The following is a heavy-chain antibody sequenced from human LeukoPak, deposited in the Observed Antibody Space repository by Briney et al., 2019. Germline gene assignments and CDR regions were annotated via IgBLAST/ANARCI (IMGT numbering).Heavy chain of an antibody. CDR3: ARGKQLELLSY. J-gene: IGHJ4*02. V-gene: IGHV4-39*07. CDR1: GGSISSYY. Sequence: SSETLSLTCTVSGGSISSYYWGWIRQPPGKGLEWIGSIYYSGSTYYNPSLKSRVTISVDTSKNQFSLKLSSVTAADTAVYYCARGKQLELLSYWGQGTLVTVSS. CDR2: IYYSGST. D-gene: IGHD1-7*01.